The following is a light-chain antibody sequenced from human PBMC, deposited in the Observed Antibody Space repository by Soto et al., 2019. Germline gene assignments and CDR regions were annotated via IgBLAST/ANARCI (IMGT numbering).Light chain of an antibody. J-gene: IGKJ1*01. Sequence: DIQMTQSPSTLSGSVGDRVTITCRASQSISIWLAWYQQKPGKAPKLLIYAASSLESGVPSRFSGSGSGTEFTLTISSLQPEDFATYYCQQYNSYPWTFGQGTKVDIK. V-gene: IGKV1-5*03. CDR2: AAS. CDR1: QSISIW. CDR3: QQYNSYPWT.